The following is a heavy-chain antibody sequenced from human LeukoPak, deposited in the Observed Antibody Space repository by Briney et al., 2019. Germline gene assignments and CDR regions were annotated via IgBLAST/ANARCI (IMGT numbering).Heavy chain of an antibody. CDR3: TSLSFGVVITDY. CDR1: GFTFGDYA. CDR2: IRSKAYGGTT. D-gene: IGHD3-3*01. V-gene: IGHV3-49*03. J-gene: IGHJ4*02. Sequence: PGGSLRLSCTASGFTFGDYAMSWFRQAPGKGLGWVGFIRSKAYGGTTEYAASVKGRFTISRDDSKSIAYLQMNSLKTEDTAVYYCTSLSFGVVITDYWGQGTLVTVSS.